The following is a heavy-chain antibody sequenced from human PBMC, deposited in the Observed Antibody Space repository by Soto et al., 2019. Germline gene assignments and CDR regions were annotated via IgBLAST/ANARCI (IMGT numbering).Heavy chain of an antibody. CDR3: ASQGYSYGSGGNNYYSYGMDV. V-gene: IGHV1-69*12. CDR1: GGTFSSYA. CDR2: IIPIFGTA. D-gene: IGHD5-18*01. J-gene: IGHJ6*02. Sequence: QVQLVQSGAEVKKPGSSVKVSCKASGGTFSSYAISWVRQAPGQGLEWMGGIIPIFGTANYAQKFQGRVTITADEATRTAYMELSRLRSEDTAVYYCASQGYSYGSGGNNYYSYGMDVWGQGTTVTVSS.